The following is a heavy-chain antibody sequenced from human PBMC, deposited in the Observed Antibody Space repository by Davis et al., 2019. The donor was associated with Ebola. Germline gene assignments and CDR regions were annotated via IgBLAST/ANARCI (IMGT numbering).Heavy chain of an antibody. D-gene: IGHD2-15*01. Sequence: MPSETLSLTCTVSGGSISSYYWGWIRQPPGKGLEWIGSIYYSGSTYYNPSLKSRVTISVDTSKNQFSLKLSSVTAADTAVYYCARGKIVVVVAATHYYYYGMDVWGQGTTVTVSS. V-gene: IGHV4-39*01. CDR2: IYYSGST. CDR3: ARGKIVVVVAATHYYYYGMDV. CDR1: GGSISSYY. J-gene: IGHJ6*02.